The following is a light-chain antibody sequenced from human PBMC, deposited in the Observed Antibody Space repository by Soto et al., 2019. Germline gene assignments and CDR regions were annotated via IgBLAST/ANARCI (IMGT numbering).Light chain of an antibody. J-gene: IGKJ1*01. CDR1: QNVGNN. V-gene: IGKV3-20*01. CDR2: DAS. Sequence: EIVMSQSPATLSVSPGERATLSCRASQNVGNNLVWYQQKPGQAPRLLIYDASNRATGIPARFSGSGSGTDFTLTISRLEPEDFAVYYCQQYGSSRTFGQGTKVDIK. CDR3: QQYGSSRT.